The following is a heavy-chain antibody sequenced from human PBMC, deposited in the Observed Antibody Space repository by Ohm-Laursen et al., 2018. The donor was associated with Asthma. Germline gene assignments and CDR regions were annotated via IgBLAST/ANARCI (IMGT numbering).Heavy chain of an antibody. CDR1: GFSFSAYA. V-gene: IGHV3-30-3*01. J-gene: IGHJ4*02. D-gene: IGHD3-3*01. CDR2: GGSYYDGGLK. Sequence: SLRLSCAASGFSFSAYAMHWVRQAPGKGLEWVAVGGSYYDGGLKYYADSVNGRFTVSRDDSKNTLYLQMNSLRPDDTAVYYCARDVMEWYLPAFDFWGQGTLVTVSS. CDR3: ARDVMEWYLPAFDF.